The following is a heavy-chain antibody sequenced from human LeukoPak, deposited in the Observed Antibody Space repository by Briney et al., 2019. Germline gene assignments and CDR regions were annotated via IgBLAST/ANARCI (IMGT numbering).Heavy chain of an antibody. D-gene: IGHD3-22*01. CDR1: GFTFSSYG. CDR2: IWYDGSNK. Sequence: GGSLRLSCAASGFTFSSYGMHWVRQAPGKGLEWVAVIWYDGSNKYYADSVKGRFTISRDNSKNTLYLQMNSLRAEDTAVYYCARAQIPYYYDSSGYYYSAFDIWGQGTMVTVSS. J-gene: IGHJ3*02. CDR3: ARAQIPYYYDSSGYYYSAFDI. V-gene: IGHV3-33*01.